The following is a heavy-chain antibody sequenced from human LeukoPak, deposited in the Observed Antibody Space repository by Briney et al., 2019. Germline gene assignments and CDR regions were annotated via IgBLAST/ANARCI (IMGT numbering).Heavy chain of an antibody. Sequence: PGRSLRLSCAASGFTFSNYGMHWVRQAPGKGLEWVAVISYDENNKYYTDSVKGRFTISRDNSKNTLYLQMNSLRAEDTAVYYCARDHSGSYAYWGQGTLVTVSS. CDR2: ISYDENNK. J-gene: IGHJ4*02. D-gene: IGHD1-26*01. V-gene: IGHV3-30*03. CDR3: ARDHSGSYAY. CDR1: GFTFSNYG.